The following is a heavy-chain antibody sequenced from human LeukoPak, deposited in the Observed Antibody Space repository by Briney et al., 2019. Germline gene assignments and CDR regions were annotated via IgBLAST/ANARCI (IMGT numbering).Heavy chain of an antibody. CDR1: GFTFSTYW. CDR2: IKPDGSEK. J-gene: IGHJ6*02. D-gene: IGHD3-16*01. Sequence: GGSLRLSCAASGFTFSTYWMSWVRQAPGKGLEWVANIKPDGSEKDYVDSLKGRFTISRDSAKNSLYLQVNSLRAEDTAVYYCARFGVPYGVDVWGQGTTVTVSS. V-gene: IGHV3-7*04. CDR3: ARFGVPYGVDV.